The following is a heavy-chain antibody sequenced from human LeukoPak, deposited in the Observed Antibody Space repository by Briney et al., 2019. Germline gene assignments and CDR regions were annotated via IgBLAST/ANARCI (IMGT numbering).Heavy chain of an antibody. J-gene: IGHJ4*02. CDR3: ARDGDYYDSSGYYHTFDY. CDR1: GFTFRSYG. Sequence: GGSLRLSCAASGFTFRSYGMHWVRQAPGKGLEWVAVIWYDGSNKYYADSVKGRFTISRDNSKNTLYLQMNSLRAEDTAVYYCARDGDYYDSSGYYHTFDYWGQGTLVTVSS. D-gene: IGHD3-22*01. CDR2: IWYDGSNK. V-gene: IGHV3-33*01.